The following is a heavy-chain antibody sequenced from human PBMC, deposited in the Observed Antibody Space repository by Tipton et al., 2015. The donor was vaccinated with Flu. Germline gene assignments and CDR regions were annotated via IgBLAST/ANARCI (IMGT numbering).Heavy chain of an antibody. D-gene: IGHD3-22*01. CDR3: AGYYELNGHYLPDTFDL. CDR2: LHYSGNT. Sequence: TLSLTCHVSGDSVTNDYWGWIRQPPGKGLEWIGCLHYSGNTRYNPSLKTRVTMSLDTSKNQVSLKLTSVTAADTAVYYCAGYYELNGHYLPDTFDLWGPGTLVAVSS. J-gene: IGHJ3*01. V-gene: IGHV4-59*02. CDR1: GDSVTNDY.